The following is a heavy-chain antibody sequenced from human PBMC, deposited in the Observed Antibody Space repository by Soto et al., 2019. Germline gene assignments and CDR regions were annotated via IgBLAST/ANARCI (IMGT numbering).Heavy chain of an antibody. V-gene: IGHV4-59*01. CDR3: ARPHGGSSGWDNWFDP. J-gene: IGHJ5*02. Sequence: QVQLQESGPGLVKPSETLSLTCTVSGGSISSYYWSWIRQPPGKGLEWIGYIHYSGSTNYNPSLKSRVTISEDTSKNQFSLKLNSVTAADTAVYYCARPHGGSSGWDNWFDPWGQGTLVTVSS. CDR2: IHYSGST. CDR1: GGSISSYY. D-gene: IGHD6-25*01.